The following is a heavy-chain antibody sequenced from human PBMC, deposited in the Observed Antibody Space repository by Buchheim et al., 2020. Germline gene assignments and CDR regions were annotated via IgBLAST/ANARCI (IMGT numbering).Heavy chain of an antibody. CDR1: GFTFSSYA. CDR2: ISYDGSNK. CDR3: ARDRFAAAGDYFDY. J-gene: IGHJ4*02. V-gene: IGHV3-30*04. Sequence: QVQLVESGGGVVQPGRSLRLSCAASGFTFSSYAMHWVRQAPGKGLEWVAVISYDGSNKYYADSVKGRFTISRDNSTNTLYLQMNSLRAEDTAVYYCARDRFAAAGDYFDYWGQGTL. D-gene: IGHD3-10*01.